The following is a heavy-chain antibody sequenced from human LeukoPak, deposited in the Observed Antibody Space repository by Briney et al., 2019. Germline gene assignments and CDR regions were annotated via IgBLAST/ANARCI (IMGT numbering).Heavy chain of an antibody. Sequence: GGSLRLSCAASGFTFSSYSMNWVRQAPGKGLVWVSYISSSSSTIYYADSVKGRFTISRDNAKNSLYLQMNSLRAEDTAVYYCARDTFDCSSTSCYIKTFDYWGQGTLVTASS. V-gene: IGHV3-48*01. CDR2: ISSSSSTI. CDR3: ARDTFDCSSTSCYIKTFDY. J-gene: IGHJ4*02. D-gene: IGHD2-2*02. CDR1: GFTFSSYS.